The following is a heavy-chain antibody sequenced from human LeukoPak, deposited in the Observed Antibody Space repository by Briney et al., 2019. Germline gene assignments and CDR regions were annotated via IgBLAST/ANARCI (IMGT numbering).Heavy chain of an antibody. CDR3: ARELSSSGWYSSLYYYYGMDV. D-gene: IGHD6-19*01. J-gene: IGHJ6*02. V-gene: IGHV3-30-3*01. Sequence: GGSLRLSCAASGFTFSSYAMHWVRQAPGKGLEWVAVISYDGSNKYYADSVKGRFTISRDNSKNTLYLQMNSLRAEDTAVYYCARELSSSGWYSSLYYYYGMDVWGQGTTVTVSS. CDR2: ISYDGSNK. CDR1: GFTFSSYA.